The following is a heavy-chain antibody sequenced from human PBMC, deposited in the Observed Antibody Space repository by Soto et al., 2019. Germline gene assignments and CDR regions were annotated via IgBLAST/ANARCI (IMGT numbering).Heavy chain of an antibody. CDR3: ARXRWSXXYSXWYFDL. CDR2: ISAYNGNT. J-gene: IGHJ2*01. V-gene: IGHV1-18*01. CDR1: GXTFTSYG. D-gene: IGHD2-15*01. Sequence: QVQLVQSGAEVKKPGASVKVSXXASGXTFTSYGISXVRQAXGQGLEWMGWISAYNGNTNYAQKLQGRVTMTTDTSTSTAYMELRSLRSDDTAVYYCARXRWSXXYSXWYFDLWGRGTLVTVSS.